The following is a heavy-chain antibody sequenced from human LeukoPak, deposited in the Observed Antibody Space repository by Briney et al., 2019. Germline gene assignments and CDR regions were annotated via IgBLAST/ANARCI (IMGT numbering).Heavy chain of an antibody. D-gene: IGHD6-19*01. CDR1: GFTFSDYY. CDR2: IISSGNTI. V-gene: IGHV3-11*01. J-gene: IGHJ4*02. CDR3: ARGTSGWYRGFDY. Sequence: GGSLRLSCAASGFTFSDYYMSWIRQAPGKGLEWVSYIISSGNTIYYADSVKGRFTISRGNAKNSLYLQMNSLRAEDTAVYYCARGTSGWYRGFDYWGQGTLVTVSS.